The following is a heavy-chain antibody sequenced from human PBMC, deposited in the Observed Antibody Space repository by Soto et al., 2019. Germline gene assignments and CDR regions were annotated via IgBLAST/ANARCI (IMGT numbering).Heavy chain of an antibody. J-gene: IGHJ3*02. D-gene: IGHD1-7*01. CDR3: VIYAFITGTTAAFEI. Sequence: GGSLRFSCAASGFTFSSYSMNWFRQAPGKGLEWVSSISSSSSYIYYADSVKGRFTISRDNAKNSLYLQMNSLRAEDTAVYYCVIYAFITGTTAAFEIWGKATMVIVSS. CDR2: ISSSSSYI. CDR1: GFTFSSYS. V-gene: IGHV3-21*01.